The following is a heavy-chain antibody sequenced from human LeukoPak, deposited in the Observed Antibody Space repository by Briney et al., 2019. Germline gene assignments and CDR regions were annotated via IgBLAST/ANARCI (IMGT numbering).Heavy chain of an antibody. CDR2: INPNSGGT. CDR3: ARDQSDYGGNSGFDP. J-gene: IGHJ5*02. D-gene: IGHD4-23*01. Sequence: GASVKVSCKASGYTFTGYYMHWVRQAPGQGLEWMGRINPNSGGTNYAQKFQGRVTMTRDTSISTAYMELSRLRSDDTAVYYCARDQSDYGGNSGFDPWGQGTLVTVSS. V-gene: IGHV1-2*06. CDR1: GYTFTGYY.